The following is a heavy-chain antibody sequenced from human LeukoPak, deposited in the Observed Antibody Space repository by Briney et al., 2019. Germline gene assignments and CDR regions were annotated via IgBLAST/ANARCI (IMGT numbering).Heavy chain of an antibody. CDR2: ISDDGAKE. V-gene: IGHV3-30-3*02. D-gene: IGHD3-10*01. Sequence: PGKSLRLSCVASGFSLSGAAMHWVRQAPGKGLEWVAVISDDGAKEYSTDSAKRRFTIFRETSTNTLYLQKYIARAQGTALYYCATRAGCAYGTWGQGNLVTVSS. J-gene: IGHJ5*02. CDR3: ATRAGCAYGT. CDR1: GFSLSGAA.